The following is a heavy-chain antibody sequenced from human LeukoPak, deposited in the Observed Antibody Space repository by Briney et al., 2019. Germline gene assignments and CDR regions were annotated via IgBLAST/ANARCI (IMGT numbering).Heavy chain of an antibody. D-gene: IGHD2-21*02. Sequence: SETLSFTCTVSGGSISSYYWSWIRQPPGKGLEWIGYIYYSGSTNYNPSLKSRVTISVDMSKNQFSLKLTSVTAADTAVYYCAREVVVTASLDYWGQGTLVTVSS. CDR2: IYYSGST. CDR1: GGSISSYY. J-gene: IGHJ4*02. V-gene: IGHV4-59*12. CDR3: AREVVVTASLDY.